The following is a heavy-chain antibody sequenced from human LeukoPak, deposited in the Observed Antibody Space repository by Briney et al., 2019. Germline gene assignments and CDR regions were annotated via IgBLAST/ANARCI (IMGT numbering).Heavy chain of an antibody. CDR1: GGSIRSYY. CDR3: AGLYYYGSGSSFDY. CDR2: IYTSGST. J-gene: IGHJ4*02. D-gene: IGHD3-10*01. V-gene: IGHV4-4*07. Sequence: SGTRSLTCTAPGGSIRSYYWSWIRQPPGKGLNWIGVIYTSGSTNYNPSLKSRVTMSVDTSKNQFSLKLSSVTAADTAVYYCAGLYYYGSGSSFDYWGQGTLVTVSS.